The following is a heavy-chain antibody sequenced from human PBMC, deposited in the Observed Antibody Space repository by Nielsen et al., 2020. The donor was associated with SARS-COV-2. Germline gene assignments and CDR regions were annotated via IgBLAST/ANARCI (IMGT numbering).Heavy chain of an antibody. CDR3: ARDFYGSGSFPDY. J-gene: IGHJ4*02. D-gene: IGHD3-10*01. V-gene: IGHV3-74*01. CDR1: GFSLSYYW. Sequence: GESLKISCEVSGFSLSYYWMHWVRQAPGKGLVWVARIASDGSSTSYADSVKGRLTISRDDTRNTLFLQMNTLRDEDTAVYYCARDFYGSGSFPDYWGQGTLVTVSS. CDR2: IASDGSST.